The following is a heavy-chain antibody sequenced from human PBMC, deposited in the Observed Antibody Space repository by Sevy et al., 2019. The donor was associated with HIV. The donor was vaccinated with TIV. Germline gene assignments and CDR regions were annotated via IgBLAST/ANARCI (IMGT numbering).Heavy chain of an antibody. D-gene: IGHD3-22*01. CDR2: ISGRDTGT. J-gene: IGHJ3*02. CDR1: GFTFSNYA. V-gene: IGHV3-23*01. CDR3: AKDTIVVVGEALDI. Sequence: GGSLRLSCAVSGFTFSNYAMSWDRQAPGKGLEWVSAISGRDTGTFYAESVKGRFTISRDNSKNTLYLQMNSLRAEDTAVYYCAKDTIVVVGEALDIWGRGTMVTVSS.